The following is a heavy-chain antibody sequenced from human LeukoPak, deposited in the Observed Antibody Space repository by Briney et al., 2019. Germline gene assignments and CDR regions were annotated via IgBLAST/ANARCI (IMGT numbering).Heavy chain of an antibody. CDR3: AKDKSSGSYLFDY. Sequence: PGGSLRLSCAASGFTFDDYAMHWVRQAPGKGLEWVSGISWNSGSIGYADSVKGRFTISRDNAKNSLYLQMNSLRAEDTALYYCAKDKSSGSYLFDYWGQGTLVTVSS. J-gene: IGHJ4*02. CDR2: ISWNSGSI. D-gene: IGHD3-10*01. V-gene: IGHV3-9*01. CDR1: GFTFDDYA.